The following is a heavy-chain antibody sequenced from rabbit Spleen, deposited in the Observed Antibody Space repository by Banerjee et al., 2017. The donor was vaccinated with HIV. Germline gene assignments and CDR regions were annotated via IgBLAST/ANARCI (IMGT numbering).Heavy chain of an antibody. J-gene: IGHJ4*01. Sequence: QEQLEESGGDLVKPGASLTLTCKASGFSFSDRDVMCWVRQAPGKGLEWIACINTATAKGVYATWAKGRFTISRTSSTTVTLQMTSLTAADTATYFCARDLTSVIGWNFNLWGPGTLVTVS. CDR1: GFSFSDRDV. D-gene: IGHD1-1*01. CDR2: INTATAKG. V-gene: IGHV1S45*01. CDR3: ARDLTSVIGWNFNL.